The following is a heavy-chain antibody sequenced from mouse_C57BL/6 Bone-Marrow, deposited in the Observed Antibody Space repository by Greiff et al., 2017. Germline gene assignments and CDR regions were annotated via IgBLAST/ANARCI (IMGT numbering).Heavy chain of an antibody. J-gene: IGHJ4*01. D-gene: IGHD1-1*01. CDR2: IWSGGST. CDR3: AKEFYGSSYYSMDY. CDR1: GFSLTSYG. V-gene: IGHV2-2*01. Sequence: QVQLKESGPGLVQPSQSLSITCTVSGFSLTSYGVHWVRQSPGKGLEWLGVIWSGGSTDYNAAFISRLSISKDNSKSQVFFKMYSLQADVTAIYYGAKEFYGSSYYSMDYWGQGTSVTVSS.